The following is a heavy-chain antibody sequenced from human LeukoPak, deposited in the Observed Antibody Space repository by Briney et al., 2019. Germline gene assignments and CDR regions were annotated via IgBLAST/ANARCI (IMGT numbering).Heavy chain of an antibody. Sequence: SETLSLTCTVSGGSIRSSHWSWIRQPPGKGLEFIGCIYYSGTSNYNPSLKSRVTMSVDTSNNQFSLKLNSVTAADTAVYYCAKAAGYSTIYWFDPWGQGTLVTVSS. CDR1: GGSIRSSH. D-gene: IGHD6-13*01. CDR3: AKAAGYSTIYWFDP. CDR2: IYYSGTS. V-gene: IGHV4-59*01. J-gene: IGHJ5*02.